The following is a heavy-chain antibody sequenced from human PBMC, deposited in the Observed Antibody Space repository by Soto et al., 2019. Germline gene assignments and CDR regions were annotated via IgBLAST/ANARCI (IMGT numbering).Heavy chain of an antibody. V-gene: IGHV3-23*01. CDR3: AKGGADIVVVPAAMYYYYYMDV. D-gene: IGHD2-2*01. Sequence: EVQLLESGGGLVQPGGSLRLSCAASGFTFSSYAMSWVRQAPGKGLEWVSAISGRGGSTYYADSVKGRFTISRDTAKNTLYLQMNSMRAEDTVVYYCAKGGADIVVVPAAMYYYYYMDVWGKGTTVTVSS. CDR1: GFTFSSYA. J-gene: IGHJ6*03. CDR2: ISGRGGST.